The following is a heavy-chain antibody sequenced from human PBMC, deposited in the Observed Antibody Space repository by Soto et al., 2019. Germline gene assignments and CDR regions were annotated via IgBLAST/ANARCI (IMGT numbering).Heavy chain of an antibody. V-gene: IGHV4-59*08. CDR3: ARHGSAGSGSYGWTNWFVT. Sequence: QVQLQESGPGLVKPSETLSLTCTVSGGSISSYYWSWIRQPPGKGLEWIGYIYYSGSTKFNPPLKSRVTISLGTSKTQFSRKLSSVPAAGTAVYYCARHGSAGSGSYGWTNWFVTWGQRTLVTVSS. D-gene: IGHD3-10*01. CDR1: GGSISSYY. CDR2: IYYSGST. J-gene: IGHJ5*02.